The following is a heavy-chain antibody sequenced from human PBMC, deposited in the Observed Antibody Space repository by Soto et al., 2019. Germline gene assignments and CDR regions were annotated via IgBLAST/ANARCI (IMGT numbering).Heavy chain of an antibody. J-gene: IGHJ3*02. CDR2: IYSGGTT. CDR1: GFTVSSNY. CDR3: ARRELDAFDI. D-gene: IGHD1-7*01. V-gene: IGHV3-53*01. Sequence: EVQLVESGGGLMQPGGSLRLSCAASGFTVSSNYMSWVRQAPGKGLEWISIIYSGGTTYYADSVKGRFTISRDNSKNTLCLQMNSLRAEDSAVYYCARRELDAFDIWGQGTRVTVSS.